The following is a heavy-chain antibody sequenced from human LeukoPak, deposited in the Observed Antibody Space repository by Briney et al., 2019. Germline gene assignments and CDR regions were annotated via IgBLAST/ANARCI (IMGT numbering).Heavy chain of an antibody. J-gene: IGHJ4*02. V-gene: IGHV1-2*02. CDR1: GYTFTGYY. CDR2: INPNGGGT. Sequence: ASVKVSCKASGYTFTGYYMHWVRQAPGLGLEWMGWINPNGGGTNYAQKFQGRVTMTRDTSISTAYMELSRLRSDDTAVYYCARVGADFWSGYYVYYFDYWGQGTLVTVSS. CDR3: ARVGADFWSGYYVYYFDY. D-gene: IGHD3-3*01.